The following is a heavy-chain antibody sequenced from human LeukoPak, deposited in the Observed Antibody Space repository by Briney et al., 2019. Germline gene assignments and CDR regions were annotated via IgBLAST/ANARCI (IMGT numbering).Heavy chain of an antibody. J-gene: IGHJ4*02. D-gene: IGHD1-26*01. Sequence: SEPLCLTCTISGASISDYFWSWIRQPPGKGLEWIGYVFYSGSTTYNPSLNSRVAISIDTSRSQFSLRLSSVTAADTAVYYCASFSGSYFFDYWGPGTLVTVSS. CDR3: ASFSGSYFFDY. CDR2: VFYSGST. CDR1: GASISDYF. V-gene: IGHV4-59*01.